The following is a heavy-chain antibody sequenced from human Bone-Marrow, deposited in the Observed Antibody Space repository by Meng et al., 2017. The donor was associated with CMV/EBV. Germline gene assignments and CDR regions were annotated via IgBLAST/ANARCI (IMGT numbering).Heavy chain of an antibody. CDR3: ARDISDFWSGYIYYYYGMDV. CDR1: GYSISSGYY. Sequence: SETLSLTCTVSGYSISSGYYWGWIRQPPGQGLEWIGSIYHSGSTYYNPSLKSRVTISVDTSKNQFSLKLSSVTAADTAVYYCARDISDFWSGYIYYYYGMDVWGQGTTVTVSS. D-gene: IGHD3-3*01. J-gene: IGHJ6*02. CDR2: IYHSGST. V-gene: IGHV4-38-2*02.